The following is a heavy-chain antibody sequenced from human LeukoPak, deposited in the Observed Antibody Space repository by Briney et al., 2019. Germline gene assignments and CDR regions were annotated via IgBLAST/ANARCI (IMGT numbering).Heavy chain of an antibody. CDR3: ARDRSYGFLDY. Sequence: GGSLRLSCAASGFTFSSYSMNWVRQAPGKGLEWVSYISSSSSTIYYADSVKDRFTISRDNAKNSLYLQMNSLRAEDTAVYYCARDRSYGFLDYWGQGTLVTVSS. V-gene: IGHV3-48*04. D-gene: IGHD5-18*01. J-gene: IGHJ4*02. CDR1: GFTFSSYS. CDR2: ISSSSSTI.